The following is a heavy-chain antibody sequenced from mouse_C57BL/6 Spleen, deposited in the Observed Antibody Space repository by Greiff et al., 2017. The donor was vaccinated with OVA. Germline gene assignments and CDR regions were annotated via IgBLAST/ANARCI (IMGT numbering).Heavy chain of an antibody. Sequence: VQLQQSGPELVKPGASVKISCKASGYAFSSSWMNWVKQRPGKGLEWIGRIYPGDGDTNYNGKFKGKATLPADKSSSTAYMPLSSLTSEDSAVYFCARGGDYYGRESYFDYWGQGTTLTVSS. D-gene: IGHD1-1*01. CDR1: GYAFSSSW. CDR2: IYPGDGDT. J-gene: IGHJ2*01. V-gene: IGHV1-82*01. CDR3: ARGGDYYGRESYFDY.